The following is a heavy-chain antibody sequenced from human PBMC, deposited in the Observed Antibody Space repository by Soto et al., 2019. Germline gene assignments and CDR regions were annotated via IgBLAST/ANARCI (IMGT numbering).Heavy chain of an antibody. CDR2: IYYSGST. CDR1: GGSISSGGYY. CDR3: ARDGGAEDCGGDCLLDAFDI. V-gene: IGHV4-31*03. J-gene: IGHJ3*02. D-gene: IGHD2-21*01. Sequence: QVQLQESGPGLVKPSQTLSLTCTVSGGSISSGGYYWSWIRQHPGKGLEWIGYIYYSGSTYYNPSLKSRVTRSVDTSKNQFSLKLSSVTAADTAVYYCARDGGAEDCGGDCLLDAFDIWGQGTMVTVSS.